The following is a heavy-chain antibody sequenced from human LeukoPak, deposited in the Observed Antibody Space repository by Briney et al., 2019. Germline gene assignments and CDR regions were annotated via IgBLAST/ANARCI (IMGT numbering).Heavy chain of an antibody. D-gene: IGHD2-15*01. Sequence: PGGSLRLSCAASGFTFDDYGMSWVRQAPGKGLEWVSGINWNGGSTGYADSVKGRFTISRDNAKNSLYLQMNSLRAEDTALYYCARGGKYCSGGSCYSIDYWGQGTLVTVSS. CDR3: ARGGKYCSGGSCYSIDY. J-gene: IGHJ4*02. CDR2: INWNGGST. CDR1: GFTFDDYG. V-gene: IGHV3-20*04.